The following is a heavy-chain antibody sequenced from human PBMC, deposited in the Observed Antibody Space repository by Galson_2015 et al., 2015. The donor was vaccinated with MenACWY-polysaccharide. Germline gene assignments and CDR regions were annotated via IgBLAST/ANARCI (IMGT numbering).Heavy chain of an antibody. J-gene: IGHJ5*02. Sequence: SVKVSCKPSGYSFSSYDINWVRQTTGQGLEWTGWMNPNSGNTGYAQKFLGRVTMTRNTSISIAYMELSSLRSEDTAVYYCARGGKYYYDSSGYLNWFDPWGQGTLVTVSS. CDR2: MNPNSGNT. CDR1: GYSFSSYD. D-gene: IGHD3-22*01. CDR3: ARGGKYYYDSSGYLNWFDP. V-gene: IGHV1-8*01.